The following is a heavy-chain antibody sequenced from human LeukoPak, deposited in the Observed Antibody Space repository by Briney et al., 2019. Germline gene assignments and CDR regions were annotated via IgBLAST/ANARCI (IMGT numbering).Heavy chain of an antibody. CDR1: GFTFTSSV. J-gene: IGHJ4*02. D-gene: IGHD2-15*01. CDR2: IVVGSGNT. Sequence: GASVKVSCKASGFTFTSSVVQWVRQTRGERLEWIGWIVVGSGNTNYAQKFQERVTITRDMSTSTTYMELSSLRSEDTAVYYCAADGAKYCSSGSCSEFWDYWGQGTLVTVSS. CDR3: AADGAKYCSSGSCSEFWDY. V-gene: IGHV1-58*01.